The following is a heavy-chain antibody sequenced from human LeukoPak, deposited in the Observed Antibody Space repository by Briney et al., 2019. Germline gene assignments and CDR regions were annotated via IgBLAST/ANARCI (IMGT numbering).Heavy chain of an antibody. Sequence: GGSLRLSCAASGFTLSSYAMSWVRQAPGKGLEWVSAISGSGGSTYYADSVKGRFTISRDNSKNTLYLRMNSLRAEDTAVYYCAKEVGATNLRYFDYWGQGTLVTVSS. D-gene: IGHD1-26*01. CDR1: GFTLSSYA. J-gene: IGHJ4*02. CDR2: ISGSGGST. V-gene: IGHV3-23*01. CDR3: AKEVGATNLRYFDY.